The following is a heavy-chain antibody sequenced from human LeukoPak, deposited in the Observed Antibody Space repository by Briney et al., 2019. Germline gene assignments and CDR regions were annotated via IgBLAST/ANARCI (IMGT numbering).Heavy chain of an antibody. CDR2: ISANGGRT. J-gene: IGHJ5*02. CDR3: ARGTRFITVAGTSLSFDP. CDR1: GFSFSSFF. D-gene: IGHD6-19*01. V-gene: IGHV3-64*01. Sequence: PGGSLRLSCAASGFSFSSFFMHWVRQAPGKGLEYVSGISANGGRTYYANSVKGRFTISRDNSKNTPYLHLGSLRPEDMAVYYCARGTRFITVAGTSLSFDPWGQGILVIVSS.